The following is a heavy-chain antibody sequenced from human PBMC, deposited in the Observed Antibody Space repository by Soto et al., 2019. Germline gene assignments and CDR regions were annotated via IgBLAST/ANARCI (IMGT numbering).Heavy chain of an antibody. CDR1: GGTFSSYA. V-gene: IGHV1-69*13. J-gene: IGHJ6*02. D-gene: IGHD2-2*03. Sequence: SVKVSCKASGGTFSSYAISWVRQAPGQGLEWMGGIIPIFGTANYAQKFQGRVTITADESTSTAYMELSSLRSEDTAVYYCARVMDIVLVPAALDLYGMDVWGQGTTVTVSS. CDR2: IIPIFGTA. CDR3: ARVMDIVLVPAALDLYGMDV.